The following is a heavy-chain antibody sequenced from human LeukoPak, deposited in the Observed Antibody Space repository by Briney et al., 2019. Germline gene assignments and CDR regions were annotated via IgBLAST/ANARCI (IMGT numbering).Heavy chain of an antibody. D-gene: IGHD2-2*01. CDR2: ISSSSSYI. V-gene: IGHV3-21*01. J-gene: IGHJ4*02. CDR3: ARDVFRGPDQPLLCGNYFDY. Sequence: PGGSLRLSCAASGFTFSSYSMNWVRQAPGKGLEWVSSISSSSSYIYYADSVKGGFTISRDNAKNSLYLQMNSLRAEDTAVYYCARDVFRGPDQPLLCGNYFDYWGQGTLVTVSS. CDR1: GFTFSSYS.